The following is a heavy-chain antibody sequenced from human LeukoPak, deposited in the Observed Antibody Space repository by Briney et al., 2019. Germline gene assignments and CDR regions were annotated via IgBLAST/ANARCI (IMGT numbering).Heavy chain of an antibody. CDR1: AVSITSISYY. Sequence: SETLSLTCTVSAVSITSISYYWGWIRQPPGKGLEWIGSIYYSGNTYYNPSLRSRVTISVDTSKNQFSLKLSSVTAADTAVYYCARGGVRIAARLWGKQNWFDPWGQGTLVTVSS. CDR2: IYYSGNT. D-gene: IGHD6-6*01. CDR3: ARGGVRIAARLWGKQNWFDP. V-gene: IGHV4-39*07. J-gene: IGHJ5*02.